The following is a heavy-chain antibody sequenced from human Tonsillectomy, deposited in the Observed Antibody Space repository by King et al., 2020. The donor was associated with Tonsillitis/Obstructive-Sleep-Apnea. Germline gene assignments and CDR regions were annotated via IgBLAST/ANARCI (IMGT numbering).Heavy chain of an antibody. Sequence: LQLVQSGAEVKKPGESLKISCKGFGYSFTSYWIAWVRQMPGKGLEWMGIIYAGDSDARYSPSFQGQVTISADKSISTAYLQWSSLKASDTAIYYCARSTVDLATINFDDWGQGTLVTVSS. J-gene: IGHJ4*02. V-gene: IGHV5-51*03. CDR2: IYAGDSDA. D-gene: IGHD5-24*01. CDR1: GYSFTSYW. CDR3: ARSTVDLATINFDD.